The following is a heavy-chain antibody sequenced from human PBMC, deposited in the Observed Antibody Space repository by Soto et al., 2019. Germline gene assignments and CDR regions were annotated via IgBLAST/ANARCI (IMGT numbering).Heavy chain of an antibody. CDR3: ARLGSGYYYPDY. CDR2: IYYSGST. J-gene: IGHJ4*02. D-gene: IGHD3-22*01. Sequence: SETLSLTCTVSGGSISSSSYYWGWIRQPPGKGLEWIGSIYYSGSTYYNPSLKSRVTISVDTSKNQFSLKLSSVTAADTAVYYCARLGSGYYYPDYWGQGTLVTVSS. CDR1: GGSISSSSYY. V-gene: IGHV4-39*01.